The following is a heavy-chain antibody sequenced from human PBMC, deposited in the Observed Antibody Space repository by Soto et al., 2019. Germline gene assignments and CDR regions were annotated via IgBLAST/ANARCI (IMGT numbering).Heavy chain of an antibody. J-gene: IGHJ6*02. D-gene: IGHD2-21*02. CDR1: GLTFGSFG. Sequence: QVHLVESGGGVVQPGRSLRLSCAASGLTFGSFGMHWVRQAPGKGLEWVAGIWYDGTHKYYADSVKGRFTISRDNSKSTLDLQMNSLRAEDTAVYYCAREYGGDHYYTLDVWGQGTTVTVSS. CDR2: IWYDGTHK. V-gene: IGHV3-33*01. CDR3: AREYGGDHYYTLDV.